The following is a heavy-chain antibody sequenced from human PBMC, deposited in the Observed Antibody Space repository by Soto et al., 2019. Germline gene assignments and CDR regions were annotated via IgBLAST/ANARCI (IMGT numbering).Heavy chain of an antibody. D-gene: IGHD3-10*01. J-gene: IGHJ4*02. Sequence: SETLSLTCTVSGGSISSYYWSWIRQPPGKGLEWIGYIYYSGSTNYNPSLKSRVTISVDTSKNQFSLKLSSVTAADTAVYYCALWEYYYGSGMNIWGQGTLVTVSS. CDR3: ALWEYYYGSGMNI. CDR2: IYYSGST. CDR1: GGSISSYY. V-gene: IGHV4-59*08.